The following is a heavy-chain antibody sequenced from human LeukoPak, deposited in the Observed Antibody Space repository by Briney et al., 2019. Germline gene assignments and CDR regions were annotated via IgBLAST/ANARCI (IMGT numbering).Heavy chain of an antibody. Sequence: GGPLRLSCAASGLTYSSYWMSWVRQAPGKGLEWVANIKQDGSEKYYVDSVKGRFTISRDDAKNSLYLEMNSLRAEDTAVYYCARGDGWYKYWGQGTLVTVSS. CDR3: ARGDGWYKY. CDR1: GLTYSSYW. J-gene: IGHJ4*02. CDR2: IKQDGSEK. D-gene: IGHD6-19*01. V-gene: IGHV3-7*04.